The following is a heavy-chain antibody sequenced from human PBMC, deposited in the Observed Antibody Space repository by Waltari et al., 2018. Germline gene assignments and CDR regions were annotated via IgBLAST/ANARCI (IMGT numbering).Heavy chain of an antibody. CDR1: GGTFSSYA. D-gene: IGHD3-22*01. CDR2: IIPIFGTA. V-gene: IGHV1-69*12. CDR3: ARVNYYDSSGYGGFDY. Sequence: QVQMVQSGAEVKKPGSSVKVSCKASGGTFSSYAISWVRQAPGQGLEWMGGIIPIFGTANYAPKSQGSGTITADESTSTAYMELSSLRSEDTAVYYCARVNYYDSSGYGGFDYWGQGTLVTVSS. J-gene: IGHJ4*02.